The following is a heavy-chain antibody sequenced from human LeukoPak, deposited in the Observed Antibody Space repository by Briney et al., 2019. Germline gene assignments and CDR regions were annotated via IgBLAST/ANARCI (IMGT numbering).Heavy chain of an antibody. CDR3: ARAYCSGGSCYSGSEDYYYYMDV. CDR2: INWNGGST. V-gene: IGHV3-20*04. J-gene: IGHJ6*03. CDR1: GFTFDDYG. D-gene: IGHD2-15*01. Sequence: GGSLRLSCAASGFTFDDYGMSWVRQAPGKGLEWVSCINWNGGSTGYADSVKGRSTISRDNAKNSLYLQMNSLRAEDTALYYCARAYCSGGSCYSGSEDYYYYMDVWGKGTTVTVSS.